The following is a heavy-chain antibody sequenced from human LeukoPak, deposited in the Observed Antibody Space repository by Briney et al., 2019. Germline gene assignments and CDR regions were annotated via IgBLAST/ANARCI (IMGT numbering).Heavy chain of an antibody. V-gene: IGHV3-23*01. CDR1: GFTFSSYA. D-gene: IGHD2-8*01. Sequence: PGGSLRLSCAASGFTFSSYAMNWVRQAPGKGLEWVSAISGSGGSTYYADSVKGRFTISRDNSKNTLYLQMNSLRAEDTAVYYCAKVRELYCTNGVCSDFDYWGQGTLVTVSS. J-gene: IGHJ4*02. CDR2: ISGSGGST. CDR3: AKVRELYCTNGVCSDFDY.